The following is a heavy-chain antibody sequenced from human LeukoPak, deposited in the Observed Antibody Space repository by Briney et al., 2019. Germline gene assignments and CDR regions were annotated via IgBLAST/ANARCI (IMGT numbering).Heavy chain of an antibody. V-gene: IGHV4-39*07. CDR2: IYSSGST. J-gene: IGHJ3*02. CDR3: ARDNCSGSSCYSSRVEAFDI. CDR1: GASVSGSNYY. D-gene: IGHD2-15*01. Sequence: KPSETLSLTCAVSGASVSGSNYYWGWIRQPPGKGLDWIVNIYSSGSTYYNASLQSRVTISIDTSKNQFSLRLNSVTAADTAMYYSARDNCSGSSCYSSRVEAFDIWGQGTMVTVSS.